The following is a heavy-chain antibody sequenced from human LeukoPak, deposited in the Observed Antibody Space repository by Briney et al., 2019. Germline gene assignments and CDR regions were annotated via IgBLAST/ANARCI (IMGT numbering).Heavy chain of an antibody. CDR2: ISAYNGNT. J-gene: IGHJ5*02. CDR3: ARVLYYYRSGNTNNWFDP. D-gene: IGHD3-10*01. CDR1: GYTFTSYG. V-gene: IGHV1-18*01. Sequence: GASVKVSCEASGYTFTSYGISWVRQAPGQGLEWMGWISAYNGNTKYAQNLQGRVTVTTDTSTSTAYMELRSLRSDDTAVYYCARVLYYYRSGNTNNWFDPWGQGARVTVSS.